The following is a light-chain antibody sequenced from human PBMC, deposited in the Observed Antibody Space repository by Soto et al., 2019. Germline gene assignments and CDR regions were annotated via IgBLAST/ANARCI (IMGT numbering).Light chain of an antibody. Sequence: QSALTQPRSVSGSPGQSVTISCTGTSSDVGGYNYVSWYQQHPGKAPKLMIYDVSKRPSGVPDRFSGSKSGNTASLTISGLQAEDEAYYYLCSDAGTLVFGGGTKLTVL. CDR1: SSDVGGYNY. CDR2: DVS. V-gene: IGLV2-11*01. J-gene: IGLJ2*01. CDR3: CSDAGTLV.